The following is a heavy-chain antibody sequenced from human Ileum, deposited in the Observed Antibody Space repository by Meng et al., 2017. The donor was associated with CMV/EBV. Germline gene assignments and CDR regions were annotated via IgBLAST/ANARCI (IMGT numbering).Heavy chain of an antibody. CDR1: GFTFSNAW. Sequence: SSGFTFSNAWMSWVRQAPGKGLEWVGRSKGKTDGGTTEYAAPVKDRFTISRDDSFNTLYLQMNTLNTEDTAVYFCAADHYASAYFDYWGQGALVTVSS. V-gene: IGHV3-15*01. CDR2: SKGKTDGGTT. D-gene: IGHD3-16*01. J-gene: IGHJ4*02. CDR3: AADHYASAYFDY.